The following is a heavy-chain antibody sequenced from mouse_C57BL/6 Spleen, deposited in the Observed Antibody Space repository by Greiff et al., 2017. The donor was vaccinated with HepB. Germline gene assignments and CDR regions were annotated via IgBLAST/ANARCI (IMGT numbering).Heavy chain of an antibody. V-gene: IGHV1-64*01. Sequence: QVQLQQSGAELVKPGASVKLSFKASGYTFTSYWMHWVKQRPGQGLEWIGMIHPNSGSTNYNEKFKSKATLTVDKSSSTAYMQLNSLTSEDSAVYYCARETTVVARYFDVWGTGTTVTVSS. CDR3: ARETTVVARYFDV. D-gene: IGHD1-1*01. CDR1: GYTFTSYW. CDR2: IHPNSGST. J-gene: IGHJ1*03.